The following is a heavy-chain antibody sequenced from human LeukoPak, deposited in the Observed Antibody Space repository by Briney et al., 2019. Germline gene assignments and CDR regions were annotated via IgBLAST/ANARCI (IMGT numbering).Heavy chain of an antibody. V-gene: IGHV1-8*01. Sequence: GASVKVSCKASGYTFTSYDINWVRQATGQGHEWMGWMNPNSGNTGYAQKFQGRVTMTRNTSISTAYMELSSLRSEDTAVYYCARGELRFLEWLIPLDPSGQGTLVTVSS. CDR3: ARGELRFLEWLIPLDP. CDR2: MNPNSGNT. D-gene: IGHD3-3*01. CDR1: GYTFTSYD. J-gene: IGHJ5*02.